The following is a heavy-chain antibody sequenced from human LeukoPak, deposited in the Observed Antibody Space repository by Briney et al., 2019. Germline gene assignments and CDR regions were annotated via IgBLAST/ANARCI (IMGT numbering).Heavy chain of an antibody. D-gene: IGHD2-2*03. CDR2: IYTSGST. J-gene: IGHJ3*01. Sequence: SETLSLTCTVSGGSISSYYWSWIRQPAGKGLEWIGRIYTSGSTNYNPSLKSRVTMSVDTSKNQFSLKLSSVTAADTAVYYCARLDVVIVPAHPSVWGQGTMVTVSS. CDR3: ARLDVVIVPAHPSV. V-gene: IGHV4-4*07. CDR1: GGSISSYY.